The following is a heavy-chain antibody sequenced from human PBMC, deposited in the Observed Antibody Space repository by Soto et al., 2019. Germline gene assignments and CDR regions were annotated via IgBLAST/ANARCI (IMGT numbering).Heavy chain of an antibody. CDR3: AGAPYYGD. CDR2: IRSRAHSHAT. D-gene: IGHD3-10*01. V-gene: IGHV3-73*01. CDR1: GFTFSDSS. Sequence: PGGSLRLSCAASGFTFSDSSIHWVRQASGKGLEWLGRIRSRAHSHATAYAASVTGRFIISRDDSKNTAYLQMNSLQIDDTAVYFCAGAPYYGDWGQGTEVTVSS. J-gene: IGHJ3*01.